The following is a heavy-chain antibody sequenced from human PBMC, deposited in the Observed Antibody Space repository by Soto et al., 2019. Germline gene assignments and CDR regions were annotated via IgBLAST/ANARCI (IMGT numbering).Heavy chain of an antibody. CDR3: ATNHDDISGRTPLLFDS. D-gene: IGHD3-22*01. J-gene: IGHJ4*02. CDR2: IHYSGNT. CDR1: GDSIGTGGYY. V-gene: IGHV4-31*03. Sequence: QVQLQESGPGLVKPSQTLCLTCTVSGDSIGTGGYYWDWIRQHPGKGPEWIGYIHYSGNTYYNPSLKSRLTISLDTSKNQFSLHLSSVTAADTAVYYCATNHDDISGRTPLLFDSWGQGTLVTVSS.